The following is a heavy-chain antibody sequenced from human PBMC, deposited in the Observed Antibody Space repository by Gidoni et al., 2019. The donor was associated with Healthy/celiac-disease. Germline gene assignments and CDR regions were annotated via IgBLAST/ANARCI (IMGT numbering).Heavy chain of an antibody. CDR2: ISWNSGSI. Sequence: EVQLVESGGGVVQPGRSLRLSCAASGFTFDDYAMHWVRQAPGKGLEWVSCISWNSGSIGYADSVKGRFTISRDNSKNSLYLQMNSLRAEDTALYYCAKAGRLRGFDLWGQGTLVTVSS. D-gene: IGHD4-17*01. V-gene: IGHV3-9*01. J-gene: IGHJ5*02. CDR1: GFTFDDYA. CDR3: AKAGRLRGFDL.